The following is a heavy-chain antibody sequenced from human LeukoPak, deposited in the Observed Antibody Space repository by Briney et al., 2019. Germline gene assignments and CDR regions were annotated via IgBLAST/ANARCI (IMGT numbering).Heavy chain of an antibody. CDR2: ISSSSSYI. J-gene: IGHJ4*02. CDR1: GFTFSSYS. Sequence: GGSLRLSCAASGFTFSSYSMNWVRQAPGKGLEWVSSISSSSSYIYYADSVKGRFTISRDNAKNSLYLQMNSLRAEDTAVYYCARVPEQRHWNFDYWGQGTLVTVSS. D-gene: IGHD6-25*01. CDR3: ARVPEQRHWNFDY. V-gene: IGHV3-21*01.